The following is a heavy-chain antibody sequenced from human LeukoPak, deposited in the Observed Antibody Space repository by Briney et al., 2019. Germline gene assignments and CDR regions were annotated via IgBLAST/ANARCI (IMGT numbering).Heavy chain of an antibody. CDR1: GFTFSSYG. CDR3: ARGHFWSGYSYQDYYYYMDV. CDR2: IRYDGSNK. J-gene: IGHJ6*03. V-gene: IGHV3-30*02. D-gene: IGHD3-3*02. Sequence: GGSLRLSCAASGFTFSSYGMHWVRQAPGKGLEWVAFIRYDGSNKYYADSVKGRFTISRDNSKNTLSLQVGSLRPEDMAVYYCARGHFWSGYSYQDYYYYMDVWGKGTTVTVSS.